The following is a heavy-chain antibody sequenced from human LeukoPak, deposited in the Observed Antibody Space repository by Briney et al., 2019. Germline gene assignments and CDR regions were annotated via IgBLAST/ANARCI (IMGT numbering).Heavy chain of an antibody. CDR2: IYSSGST. D-gene: IGHD3-10*01. Sequence: SETLSLTCTVSGGSISSSSYYWGWIRQPPGKGLEWGGSIYSSGSTYYNPSLKSRVTISVDTSKNQFSLKLSSVTAADTAVYYCARGITMVRGVPDYWGQGTLVTVSS. CDR3: ARGITMVRGVPDY. J-gene: IGHJ4*02. V-gene: IGHV4-39*07. CDR1: GGSISSSSYY.